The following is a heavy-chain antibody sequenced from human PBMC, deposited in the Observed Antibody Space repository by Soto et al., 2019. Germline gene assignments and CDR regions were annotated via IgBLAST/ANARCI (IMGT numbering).Heavy chain of an antibody. CDR1: GFTFSSSA. V-gene: IGHV3-23*01. Sequence: GGSLRLSCAASGFTFSSSAMSWVRQAPGKGLEWVSAITGSGGSTYYAYSVKGRVTISRDTSRNTLYLQMDSLRAEDTAVYYCAKLVPDWGQGTLVTVSA. J-gene: IGHJ4*02. CDR3: AKLVPD. CDR2: ITGSGGST.